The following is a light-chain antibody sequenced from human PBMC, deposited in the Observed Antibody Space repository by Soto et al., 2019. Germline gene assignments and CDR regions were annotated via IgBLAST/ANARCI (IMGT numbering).Light chain of an antibody. CDR2: EVS. CDR1: SSDVGSYNY. Sequence: QSALTQPASVSGSPGQSITISCAGTSSDVGSYNYVSWYQQHPGKAPKVMIYEVSNRPSGVSNRFSGSKSGHTASLTISGLQAEDEADYYCSSYTDSSPLVVFGGGTKVTVL. CDR3: SSYTDSSPLVV. V-gene: IGLV2-14*01. J-gene: IGLJ2*01.